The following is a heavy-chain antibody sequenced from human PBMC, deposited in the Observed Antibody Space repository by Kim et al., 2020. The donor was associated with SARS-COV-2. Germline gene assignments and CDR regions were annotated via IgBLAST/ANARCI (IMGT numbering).Heavy chain of an antibody. CDR3: ARDRVSASLRFLLRWFDP. Sequence: TSRVTISVDKSKNQFSLKLSSVTAADTAVYYCARDRVSASLRFLLRWFDPWGQGTLVTVSS. V-gene: IGHV4-4*02. J-gene: IGHJ5*02. D-gene: IGHD3-3*01.